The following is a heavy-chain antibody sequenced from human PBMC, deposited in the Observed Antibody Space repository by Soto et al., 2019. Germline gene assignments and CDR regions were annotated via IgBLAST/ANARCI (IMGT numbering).Heavy chain of an antibody. J-gene: IGHJ6*02. CDR2: IYHTGTT. CDR3: ASQPDYAGNPPGTYGMDV. D-gene: IGHD4-17*01. Sequence: QVQLQESGPGLVKPSGTLSLTCAVSGGSISSSTWWNWVRQPPGRGLQWIGTIYHTGTTNYNPSLKSRAPRSLDKSKHQFSLNLRSVTAADTAVYDCASQPDYAGNPPGTYGMDVWGQGTTVTVSS. V-gene: IGHV4-4*02. CDR1: GGSISSSTW.